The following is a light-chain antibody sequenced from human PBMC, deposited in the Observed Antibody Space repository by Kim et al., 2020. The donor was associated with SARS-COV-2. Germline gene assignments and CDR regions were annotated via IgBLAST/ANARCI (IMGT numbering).Light chain of an antibody. V-gene: IGKV1-5*03. Sequence: VGDRVTIACRASQSISSWLAWYQQKPGKAPKLLIYKASSLESGVPSRFSGSGSGTEFTLTISSLHPDDFATYYCQQYNSYSAWTFGQGTKVDIK. CDR1: QSISSW. CDR2: KAS. CDR3: QQYNSYSAWT. J-gene: IGKJ1*01.